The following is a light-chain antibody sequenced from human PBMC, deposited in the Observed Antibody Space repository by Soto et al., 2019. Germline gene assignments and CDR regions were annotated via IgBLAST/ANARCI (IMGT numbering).Light chain of an antibody. V-gene: IGKV1-27*01. CDR1: QGLGTY. CDR3: QNYNGAPWT. J-gene: IGKJ1*01. Sequence: TQITKSQSSLPAPLGERVTIPSRPGQGLGTYLVWYQQKPGTVPKLLIFAASTLHSGVPSRFSGSGSGTDFTLTISSLQPEDVATYYCQNYNGAPWTFGQGTKVEIK. CDR2: AAS.